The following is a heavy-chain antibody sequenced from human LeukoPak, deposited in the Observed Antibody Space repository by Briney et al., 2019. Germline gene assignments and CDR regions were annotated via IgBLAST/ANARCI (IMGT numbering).Heavy chain of an antibody. D-gene: IGHD4-17*01. CDR1: GFTFSSFA. CDR2: ISGSGGTT. CDR3: AKDLPDYGDYIEGY. Sequence: SGGSLRLSCAASGFTFSSFAMSWVRQALGKGLEWVSTISGSGGTTNYADSVKGRFTFSRDNSKKMVYLQMNSLRVEDTAVYYCAKDLPDYGDYIEGYWGQGTLVTVSS. V-gene: IGHV3-23*01. J-gene: IGHJ4*02.